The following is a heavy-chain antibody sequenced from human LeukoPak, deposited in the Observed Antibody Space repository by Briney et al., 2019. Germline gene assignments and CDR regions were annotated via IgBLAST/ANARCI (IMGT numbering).Heavy chain of an antibody. Sequence: SETLSLTCTVSGGSISSYYWSWIRQPAGKGLEWIGRIYTSGSTNYNPSLKSRVTMSVDTSKNQFSLKLRSVTAADTAVYYCARVGLGYCSSTSCDSATYYYYGMDVWGQGTTVTVSS. CDR3: ARVGLGYCSSTSCDSATYYYYGMDV. CDR1: GGSISSYY. J-gene: IGHJ6*02. CDR2: IYTSGST. V-gene: IGHV4-4*07. D-gene: IGHD2-2*01.